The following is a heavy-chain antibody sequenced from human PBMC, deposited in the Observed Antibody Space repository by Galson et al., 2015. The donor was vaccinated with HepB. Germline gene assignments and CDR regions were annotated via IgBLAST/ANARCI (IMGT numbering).Heavy chain of an antibody. V-gene: IGHV4-39*01. J-gene: IGHJ4*02. CDR2: IYYSGIT. Sequence: LSLTCTVSGGSISSSSYYWGWIRQPPGRGLEWIGSIYYSGITYYNPFLKSRVTISLDTSKNQFSLKLSSVTAADTAVYYCARNVVRYYPYYFDYWGQGTLVTVSS. CDR1: GGSISSSSYY. CDR3: ARNVVRYYPYYFDY. D-gene: IGHD3-10*01.